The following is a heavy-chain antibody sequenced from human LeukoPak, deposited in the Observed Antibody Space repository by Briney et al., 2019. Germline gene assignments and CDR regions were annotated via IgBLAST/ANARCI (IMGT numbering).Heavy chain of an antibody. D-gene: IGHD3-22*01. J-gene: IGHJ3*02. CDR2: TSTYNDNT. CDR1: GYTFTTYG. Sequence: ASVKVSCKASGYTFTTYGISWVRQAPGQGLEWMGWTSTYNDNTNYAQKLQGRVTMTTDTSTSTAYMELRSLRSDDTAVYYCARDRVTMTDYASFDIWGQGTVVTVSS. V-gene: IGHV1-18*01. CDR3: ARDRVTMTDYASFDI.